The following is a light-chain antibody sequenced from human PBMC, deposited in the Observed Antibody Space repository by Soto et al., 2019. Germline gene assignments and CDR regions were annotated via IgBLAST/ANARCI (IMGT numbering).Light chain of an antibody. Sequence: QSALTQPASVSGSPGQSITISCTGTSSYVGGYNYVSWHQQHPGKVPKLMIYDVSYRPSGVSNRFSGSKSGNTASLTISGLQAEDEADYYCSSYTTSSTYVFGTGTKVTVL. J-gene: IGLJ1*01. V-gene: IGLV2-14*01. CDR3: SSYTTSSTYV. CDR1: SSYVGGYNY. CDR2: DVS.